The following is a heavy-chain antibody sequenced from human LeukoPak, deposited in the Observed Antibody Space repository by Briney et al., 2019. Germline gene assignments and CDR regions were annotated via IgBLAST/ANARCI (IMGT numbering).Heavy chain of an antibody. CDR2: IGISSGPM. CDR1: GFTFANHA. J-gene: IGHJ4*02. V-gene: IGHV3-48*04. D-gene: IGHD2-2*01. Sequence: GGSLRLSCAASGFTFANHAMNWGRQTPGGRLEWVSFIGISSGPMLYADSVKGRFTISRDNAKASVFLQMSSLRAEDTGVYYCARALGYTSSYSFDYWGQGALVTVSS. CDR3: ARALGYTSSYSFDY.